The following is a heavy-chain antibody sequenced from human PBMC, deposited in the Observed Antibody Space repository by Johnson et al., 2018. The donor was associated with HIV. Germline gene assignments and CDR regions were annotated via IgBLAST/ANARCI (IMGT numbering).Heavy chain of an antibody. Sequence: QVQLVESGGGVVQPGRSLRLSCAVSGFTFSSYGMHWVRRAPGKGLEWVAVISYDGSNKYYADSVKGRFTISRDNSKNTLYLQMNSLKTEDTAVYYCTTYSIIHAFDIWGQGTMVTVSS. CDR3: TTYSIIHAFDI. V-gene: IGHV3-30*03. CDR1: GFTFSSYG. D-gene: IGHD6-13*01. CDR2: ISYDGSNK. J-gene: IGHJ3*02.